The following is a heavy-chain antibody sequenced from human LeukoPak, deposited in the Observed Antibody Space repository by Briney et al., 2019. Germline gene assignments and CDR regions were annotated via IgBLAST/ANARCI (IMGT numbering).Heavy chain of an antibody. CDR3: ARHETYYYDI. CDR1: GGSISRYY. CDR2: IYYSGST. D-gene: IGHD3-10*01. J-gene: IGHJ3*02. V-gene: IGHV4-59*08. Sequence: SETLSLICSVSGGSISRYYWSWLRQPPGKGLEWIGYIYYSGSTNYDPSLKSRVTISLDTSKFQFSLKLSSVTAADTAVYYCARHETYYYDIWGQGTMVTVSS.